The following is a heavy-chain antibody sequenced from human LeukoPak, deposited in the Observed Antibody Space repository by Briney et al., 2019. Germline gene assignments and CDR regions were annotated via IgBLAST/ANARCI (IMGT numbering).Heavy chain of an antibody. J-gene: IGHJ4*02. Sequence: GGSLRLSCGASGFTLSSHRMHWVRQAPGEAPAWVARISSDGTSAVYADSVRGRITVSRDNAKSTMFLQMDSLRAEDTAVYYCVRLTFYEGRGHYPDHWGQGTLVTVSS. CDR1: GFTLSSHR. V-gene: IGHV3-74*01. D-gene: IGHD3-22*01. CDR3: VRLTFYEGRGHYPDH. CDR2: ISSDGTSA.